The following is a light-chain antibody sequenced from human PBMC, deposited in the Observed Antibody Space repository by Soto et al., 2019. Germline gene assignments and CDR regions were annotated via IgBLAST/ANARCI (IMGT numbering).Light chain of an antibody. CDR3: QQYGSSPIT. CDR1: QSFSSTY. Sequence: SLSPGERATLSCRASQSFSSTYLAWYQQKPGQAPRLLVYGASSRATGIPDRFSGFGSGTDFTLTISRLEPEDFAVYFCQQYGSSPITVGQGTRLEIK. CDR2: GAS. V-gene: IGKV3-20*01. J-gene: IGKJ5*01.